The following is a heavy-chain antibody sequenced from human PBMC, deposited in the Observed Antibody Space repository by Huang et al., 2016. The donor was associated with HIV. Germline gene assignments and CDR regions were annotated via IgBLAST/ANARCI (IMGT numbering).Heavy chain of an antibody. Sequence: EVQLVESGGGLVQPGGSLRLSWAASGFSISSYWMHWVRQAPRKGLVWVSRINSDWSSTSYADSVKGRFTISRDNAKNTLYLQMNSLRAEDTAVYYCARDPRIQSWLNFFDYWGQGTLVSVSS. D-gene: IGHD3-22*01. CDR3: ARDPRIQSWLNFFDY. V-gene: IGHV3-74*01. J-gene: IGHJ4*02. CDR1: GFSISSYW. CDR2: INSDWSST.